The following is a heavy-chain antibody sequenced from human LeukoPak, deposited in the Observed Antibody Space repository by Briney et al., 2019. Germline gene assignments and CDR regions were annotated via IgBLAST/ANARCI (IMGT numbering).Heavy chain of an antibody. CDR3: ASPGIAAASFDY. Sequence: SETLSLTCTVSGGSISSYYWSWIRQPPGKGLEWIGYIYYSGSTYYNPSLKSRVTISVDTSKNQFSLKLSSVTAADTAVYYCASPGIAAASFDYWGQGTLVTVSS. CDR1: GGSISSYY. CDR2: IYYSGST. V-gene: IGHV4-59*08. J-gene: IGHJ4*02. D-gene: IGHD6-13*01.